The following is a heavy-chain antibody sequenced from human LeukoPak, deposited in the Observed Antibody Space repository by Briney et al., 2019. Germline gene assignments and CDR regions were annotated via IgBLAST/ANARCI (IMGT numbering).Heavy chain of an antibody. V-gene: IGHV4-59*01. Sequence: PSETLSLTCTVSGGSISTYYWSWIRQPPGKGLEWIGYVYYSGSTNYSPSLKSRVTISVDTSKNQFSLTLSSVTAADTAVYYCARDGGITGSYWYFDYWGQGTLVTVSS. CDR2: VYYSGST. CDR1: GGSISTYY. D-gene: IGHD1-20*01. CDR3: ARDGGITGSYWYFDY. J-gene: IGHJ4*02.